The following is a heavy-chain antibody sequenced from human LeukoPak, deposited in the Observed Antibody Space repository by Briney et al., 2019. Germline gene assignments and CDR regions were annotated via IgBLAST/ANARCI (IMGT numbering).Heavy chain of an antibody. D-gene: IGHD3-10*01. V-gene: IGHV4-4*02. Sequence: SGTLSLTCAVSGVSISSNNWRSWVRQPPGKLLEWIGETYHSGSTNYNPSLKSRVTISIDKSKNQFSLKLSSVTAADTAVYYCASDNYYGSGRVYYFDYWGQGTLVTVSS. CDR1: GVSISSNNW. CDR2: TYHSGST. CDR3: ASDNYYGSGRVYYFDY. J-gene: IGHJ4*02.